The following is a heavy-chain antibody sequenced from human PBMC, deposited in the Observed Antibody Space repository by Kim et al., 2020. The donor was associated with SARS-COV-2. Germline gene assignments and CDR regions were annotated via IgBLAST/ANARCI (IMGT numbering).Heavy chain of an antibody. CDR3: EASDF. Sequence: SDSVVGTHYADSVKGRFTISRDNSKSTLFLQMSSLRAEDTAIYYCEASDFWGQGALVTVSS. V-gene: IGHV3-23*01. J-gene: IGHJ4*02. CDR2: SDSVVGT.